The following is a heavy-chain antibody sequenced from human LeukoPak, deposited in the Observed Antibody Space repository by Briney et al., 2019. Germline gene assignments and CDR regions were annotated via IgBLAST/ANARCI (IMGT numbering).Heavy chain of an antibody. Sequence: GSVKVSCKASGYTFTSYGLSWVRQARGPGLEWMGWISAYNGNTNYAQKLQGRVTMTTDTSTSTAYMELRSLRSDDTAVYYCARDYRRQLELLDYWGQGTLVTVSS. D-gene: IGHD1-7*01. J-gene: IGHJ4*02. CDR2: ISAYNGNT. CDR1: GYTFTSYG. CDR3: ARDYRRQLELLDY. V-gene: IGHV1-18*01.